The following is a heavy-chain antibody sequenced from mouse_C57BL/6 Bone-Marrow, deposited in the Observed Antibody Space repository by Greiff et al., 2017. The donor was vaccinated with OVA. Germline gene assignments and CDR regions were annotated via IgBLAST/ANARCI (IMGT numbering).Heavy chain of an antibody. D-gene: IGHD2-5*01. J-gene: IGHJ3*01. Sequence: EVKLQESGPELVKPGASVKMSCKASGYTFTDYNMHWVKQSHGKSLEWIGYINPNNGGTSYNQKFKGKATLTVNKSSSTAYMELRSLTSEDSAVYYCAREGYYSNYGPPWFAYWGQGTLVTVSA. CDR1: GYTFTDYN. CDR2: INPNNGGT. CDR3: AREGYYSNYGPPWFAY. V-gene: IGHV1-22*01.